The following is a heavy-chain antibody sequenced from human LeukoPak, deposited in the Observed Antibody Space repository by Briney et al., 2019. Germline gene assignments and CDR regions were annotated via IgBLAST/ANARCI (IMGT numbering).Heavy chain of an antibody. V-gene: IGHV3-33*03. CDR1: GFIFSSFG. CDR3: AKDGYCSGGSCYANFFDR. CDR2: IWYDGNNK. Sequence: GRSLRLSCAASGFIFSSFGMHWVRQAPGKGLEWVAAIWYDGNNKYYADSVKGRFTISRDNSRNTLYLQMNSLRAEDTAVFFCAKDGYCSGGSCYANFFDRWGQGTLVTVSS. J-gene: IGHJ4*02. D-gene: IGHD2-15*01.